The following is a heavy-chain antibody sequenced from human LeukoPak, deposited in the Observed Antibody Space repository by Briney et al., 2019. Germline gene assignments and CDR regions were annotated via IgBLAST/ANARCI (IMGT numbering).Heavy chain of an antibody. CDR3: ARSPFLGGSYVFDY. Sequence: GGSLRLSCAASGFTFSSYAMHWVRQAPGKGLEYVSAISSNGGSTYYANSVKGRFTISRDNSKNTLYLQMGSLRAEDMAVYYCARSPFLGGSYVFDYWGQGTLVTVSS. D-gene: IGHD1-26*01. CDR2: ISSNGGST. V-gene: IGHV3-64*01. CDR1: GFTFSSYA. J-gene: IGHJ4*02.